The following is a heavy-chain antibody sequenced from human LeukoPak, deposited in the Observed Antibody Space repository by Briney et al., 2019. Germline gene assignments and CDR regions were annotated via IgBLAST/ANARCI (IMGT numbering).Heavy chain of an antibody. D-gene: IGHD1-26*01. Sequence: SETLSLTCTVSGGSISNYYWNWIRQPAGKGLQWIGHISTSGSTNYSPSLKSRVTMSIDTSKNQFSLNLSSVTAADTAVYYCARGASGSSLSGFDIWGHGTMVTVSS. CDR3: ARGASGSSLSGFDI. J-gene: IGHJ3*02. V-gene: IGHV4-4*07. CDR2: ISTSGST. CDR1: GGSISNYY.